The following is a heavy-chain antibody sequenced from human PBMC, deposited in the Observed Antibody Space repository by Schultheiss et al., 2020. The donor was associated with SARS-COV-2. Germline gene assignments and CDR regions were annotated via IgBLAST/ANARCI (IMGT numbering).Heavy chain of an antibody. CDR1: GFTFSGSA. V-gene: IGHV4-34*01. Sequence: ESLKISCAASGFTFSGSAMHWVRQAPGKGLEWIGEINHSGSTNYNPSLKSRVTISVDTSKNQFSLQLNSVTPEDTAVYYCARWGYNDFRSGFSYYYYSYMDVWGKGTTVTVSS. J-gene: IGHJ6*03. D-gene: IGHD3/OR15-3a*01. CDR2: INHSGST. CDR3: ARWGYNDFRSGFSYYYYSYMDV.